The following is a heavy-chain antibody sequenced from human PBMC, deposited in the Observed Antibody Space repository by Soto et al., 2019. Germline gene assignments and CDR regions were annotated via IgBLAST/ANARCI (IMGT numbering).Heavy chain of an antibody. J-gene: IGHJ4*02. CDR1: GVSLSTNGMC. D-gene: IGHD6-19*01. V-gene: IGHV2-70*11. Sequence: GPTVVNPPHTLPLDFTFSGVSLSTNGMCVSWFRQPIGRALEWLARIDRDDDKYYSTSLKTRVTSSKDTSNTQVVLTMTNMDPVDTVTYYCARTVYSSGSQHFDEWGQGTLVTVSS. CDR2: IDRDDDK. CDR3: ARTVYSSGSQHFDE.